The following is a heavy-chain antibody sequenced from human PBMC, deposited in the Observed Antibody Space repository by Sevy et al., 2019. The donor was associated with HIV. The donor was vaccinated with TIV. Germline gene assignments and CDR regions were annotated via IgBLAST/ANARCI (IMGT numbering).Heavy chain of an antibody. CDR3: GKDLTIGGEKDAFNI. CDR2: ITYNEKK. Sequence: GGSLRLSCAASGFTFSSYTMTWVRQAPGKGLEWVSTITYNEKKFYADSVKSRFTISRDKSKNTLYLQMNSLRAEDTAVYYCGKDLTIGGEKDAFNIWGQGTTVTVSS. V-gene: IGHV3-23*01. J-gene: IGHJ3*02. CDR1: GFTFSSYT. D-gene: IGHD2-15*01.